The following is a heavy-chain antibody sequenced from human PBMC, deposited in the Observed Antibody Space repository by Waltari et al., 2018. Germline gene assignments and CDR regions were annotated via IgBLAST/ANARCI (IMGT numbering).Heavy chain of an antibody. CDR3: ARVVYDILTGYSNYYYGMDV. D-gene: IGHD3-9*01. J-gene: IGHJ6*02. CDR1: GGSISSSNW. V-gene: IGHV4-4*02. Sequence: QVQLQESGPGLVKPSGTLSLTCAVSGGSISSSNWWSWVRQPPGKGLEWIGEIYHSGSTNSNPSPRSRVTISVDKSKIQFSLKLISVSAADTAVYYCARVVYDILTGYSNYYYGMDVWGQGTTVTVSS. CDR2: IYHSGST.